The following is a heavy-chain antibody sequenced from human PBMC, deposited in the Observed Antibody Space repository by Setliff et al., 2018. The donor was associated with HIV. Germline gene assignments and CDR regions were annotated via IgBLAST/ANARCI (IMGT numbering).Heavy chain of an antibody. D-gene: IGHD5-18*01. V-gene: IGHV4-38-2*01. CDR1: GSSISSGYY. J-gene: IGHJ4*02. CDR2: IYHSGST. Sequence: ETLSLTCAVSGSSISSGYYWGWIRQPPGKGLEWIGSIYHSGSTYYNPSLKSRVTISLDTSKNQFSLKLTSVTAADTAVYYCGRLSETAMASFDSWGQGTLVTVSS. CDR3: GRLSETAMASFDS.